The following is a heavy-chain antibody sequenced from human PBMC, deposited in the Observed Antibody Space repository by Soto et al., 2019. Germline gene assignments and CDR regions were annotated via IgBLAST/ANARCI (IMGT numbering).Heavy chain of an antibody. D-gene: IGHD3-10*01. CDR2: IYYSGST. Sequence: QVQLQESGPGLVKPSETLSLTCTVSGGSISSYYWSWIRQPPGKGLEWIGYIYYSGSTNYNPSLKSPVTISVDTSKNQFSLKLNSMTAADTDVYYCARHNYGSGSTYFDHWGQGTLVTVSS. CDR3: ARHNYGSGSTYFDH. J-gene: IGHJ4*02. V-gene: IGHV4-59*08. CDR1: GGSISSYY.